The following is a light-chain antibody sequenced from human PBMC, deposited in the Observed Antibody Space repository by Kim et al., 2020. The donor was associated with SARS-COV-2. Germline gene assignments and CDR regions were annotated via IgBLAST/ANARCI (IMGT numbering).Light chain of an antibody. Sequence: SSELTQDPAVSVALGQTVRITCQGDSLRSYYASWYQQKPGQAPVLVMYDKNNRPSGIPDRFSGSSSGDTASLTITGAQAEDEADYYCNSRDSSGNHLRVFGGGTKLTVL. V-gene: IGLV3-19*01. CDR2: DKN. J-gene: IGLJ2*01. CDR1: SLRSYY. CDR3: NSRDSSGNHLRV.